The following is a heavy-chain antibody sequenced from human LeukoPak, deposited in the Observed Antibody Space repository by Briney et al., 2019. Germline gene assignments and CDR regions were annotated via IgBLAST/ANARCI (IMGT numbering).Heavy chain of an antibody. CDR2: INPNSGGT. Sequence: ASVKVSCKASGYTFTGYYMHWVRQAPGQGLEWMGWINPNSGGTNYAQKFQGRVTMTRGTSISTAYMELSRLRSDDTAVYYCARGGYSYGYWFDPWGQGTLVTVSS. CDR3: ARGGYSYGYWFDP. D-gene: IGHD5-18*01. V-gene: IGHV1-2*02. CDR1: GYTFTGYY. J-gene: IGHJ5*02.